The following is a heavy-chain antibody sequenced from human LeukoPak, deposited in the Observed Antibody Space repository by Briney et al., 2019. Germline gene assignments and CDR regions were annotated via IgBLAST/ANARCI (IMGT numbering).Heavy chain of an antibody. J-gene: IGHJ4*02. Sequence: GGSLRLSCAASGFTFSSYAMRWVRQAPGKGLEWVSAISGSGGSTYYADSVKGRFTISRDNSKNPLYLQMNSLRAEDTAVYYCAKRPYYYDSSGHTTNDYWGQGTLVTVPS. CDR2: ISGSGGST. D-gene: IGHD3-22*01. V-gene: IGHV3-23*01. CDR3: AKRPYYYDSSGHTTNDY. CDR1: GFTFSSYA.